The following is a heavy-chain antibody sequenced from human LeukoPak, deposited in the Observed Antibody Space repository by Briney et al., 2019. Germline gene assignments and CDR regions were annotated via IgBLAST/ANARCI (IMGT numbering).Heavy chain of an antibody. CDR3: AKDYYDSSGYLDDFDI. J-gene: IGHJ3*02. D-gene: IGHD3-22*01. Sequence: GGSLRLSCAASGFTFSSYWMHWVRQAPGKGLEWVAVISYDGSNKYYVDSVKGRFTISRDNSKNTLYLQMNTLRAEDTAVYYCAKDYYDSSGYLDDFDIWGQGTMVTVSS. CDR2: ISYDGSNK. V-gene: IGHV3-30*18. CDR1: GFTFSSYW.